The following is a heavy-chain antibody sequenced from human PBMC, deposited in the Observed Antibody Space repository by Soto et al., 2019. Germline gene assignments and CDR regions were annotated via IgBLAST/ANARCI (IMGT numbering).Heavy chain of an antibody. J-gene: IGHJ4*02. Sequence: QVHLVQSGAEVKKPGASVKVSCKGSGYAFTTYGITWVRQAPGQGLEWMGWISAHNGNTNYAQKLQGRVTVTRDTSTSTAYMELRSLRSADTAVYYCARGRYGDYWGREPWSPSPQ. CDR1: GYAFTTYG. CDR2: ISAHNGNT. V-gene: IGHV1-18*01. CDR3: ARGRYGDY. D-gene: IGHD1-1*01.